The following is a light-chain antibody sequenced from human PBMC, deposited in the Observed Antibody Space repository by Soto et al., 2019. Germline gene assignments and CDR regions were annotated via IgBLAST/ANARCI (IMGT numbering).Light chain of an antibody. CDR1: SSDVGNYNY. V-gene: IGLV2-8*01. CDR2: EVN. CDR3: SSYAGSNWV. J-gene: IGLJ3*02. Sequence: QSALTQPPSASGSPGQSVTISCTGASSDVGNYNYVSWYQQHPGKAPKLMIYEVNKRPSGVPDRFSGSKSGNTASLTVSGLQAEDEADYYCSSYAGSNWVFGGGTKVTVL.